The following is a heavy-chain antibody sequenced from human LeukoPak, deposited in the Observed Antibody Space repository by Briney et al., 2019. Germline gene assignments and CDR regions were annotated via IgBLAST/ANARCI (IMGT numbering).Heavy chain of an antibody. CDR1: GGSISSSSYY. D-gene: IGHD1-7*01. J-gene: IGHJ4*02. Sequence: SETLSLTCTVSGGSISSSSYYWGWIRQPPGKGLEWIESICYSGSTYYNPSLKSRVTISVDTSKNQFSLKLSSVTAADTAVYYCARKQTGTMYDVWGQGTQVTVSS. V-gene: IGHV4-39*07. CDR3: ARKQTGTMYDV. CDR2: ICYSGST.